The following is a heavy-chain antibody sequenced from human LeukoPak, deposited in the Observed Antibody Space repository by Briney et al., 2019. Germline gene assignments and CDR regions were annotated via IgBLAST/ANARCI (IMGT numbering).Heavy chain of an antibody. V-gene: IGHV3-30*02. D-gene: IGHD3-16*01. CDR3: AKLKINYYYYMDV. Sequence: GGSLRLSCAASGFTFSRYGMQFSSYGMNWVRQAPGQGLEWVAFIRSDGRNTYYADSVKGRFTISRDNTKNILYLRMNSLRAEDTAVYYCAKLKINYYYYMDVWGKGTTVIVSS. J-gene: IGHJ6*03. CDR1: GFTFSRYGMQFSSYG. CDR2: IRSDGRNT.